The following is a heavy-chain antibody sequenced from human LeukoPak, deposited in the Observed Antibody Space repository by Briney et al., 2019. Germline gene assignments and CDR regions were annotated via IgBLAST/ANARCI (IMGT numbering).Heavy chain of an antibody. CDR3: ARIPNTAMVHGDY. D-gene: IGHD5-18*01. CDR2: FAMIDDII. J-gene: IGHJ4*02. V-gene: IGHV3-23*05. CDR1: GFTFNNYA. Sequence: GGSLRLSCAGTGFTFNNYAMSWVRQAPGKGLEWVSGFAMIDDIIHYVDSVKGRFTISRDNSKNMLYLQMNSLRAEDTAVYYCARIPNTAMVHGDYWGQGTLVTVSS.